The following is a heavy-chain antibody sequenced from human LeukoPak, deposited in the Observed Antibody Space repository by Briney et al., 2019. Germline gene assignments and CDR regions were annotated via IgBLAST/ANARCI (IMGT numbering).Heavy chain of an antibody. Sequence: GGSLRLSCAASGLTFRNYAMSWVRQAPGKGLEWVSVICANDGNTYYADAVKGRFTISRDNSKNTLYLQMNSLRAEDTAVYYCAKADYYYDSSGYFYYFDYWGQGTLVTVSS. CDR2: ICANDGNT. J-gene: IGHJ4*02. D-gene: IGHD3-22*01. CDR1: GLTFRNYA. V-gene: IGHV3-23*01. CDR3: AKADYYYDSSGYFYYFDY.